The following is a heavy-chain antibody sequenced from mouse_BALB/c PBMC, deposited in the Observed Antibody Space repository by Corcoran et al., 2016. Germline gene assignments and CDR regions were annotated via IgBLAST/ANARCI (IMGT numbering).Heavy chain of an antibody. Sequence: QVQLQQSGAELMKPGASVKISCKATGYTFSSYWIEWVKQRPGHGLEWIGEILPGSGNTNYNEKFKGKATFTADTSSNTAYMQLSSLTSEDSAFYYCARGGYGYYAMDYWGQGTSVTVSS. CDR1: GYTFSSYW. V-gene: IGHV1-9*01. CDR2: ILPGSGNT. CDR3: ARGGYGYYAMDY. D-gene: IGHD1-2*01. J-gene: IGHJ4*01.